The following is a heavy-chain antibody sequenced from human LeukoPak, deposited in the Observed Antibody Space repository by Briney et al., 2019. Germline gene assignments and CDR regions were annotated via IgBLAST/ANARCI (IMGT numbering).Heavy chain of an antibody. CDR2: ISYDGSNK. V-gene: IGHV3-30-3*01. D-gene: IGHD2-2*01. CDR1: GFTFSSYA. CDR3: ARAGVPAAVSGWFDP. Sequence: GRSLRLSCAASGFTFSSYAMHWVRQAPGKGLEWVAVISYDGSNKYYADSVKGRFTISRDNSKNTLYLQMNSLRAEDTAVYYCARAGVPAAVSGWFDPWGQGTLVTVSS. J-gene: IGHJ5*02.